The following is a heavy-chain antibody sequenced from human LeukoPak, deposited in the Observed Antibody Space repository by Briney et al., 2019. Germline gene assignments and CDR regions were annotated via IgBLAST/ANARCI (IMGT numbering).Heavy chain of an antibody. D-gene: IGHD6-19*01. CDR2: IYYSGST. Sequence: SETLSLTCTVSGGSISSGYWSWIRQPPGKGLEWIGYIYYSGSTNYNPSLKSRVTISVDTSKNQFSLKLSSVTAADTAVHYCARETVAGLCPDYWGQGTLVTVSS. V-gene: IGHV4-59*12. J-gene: IGHJ4*02. CDR3: ARETVAGLCPDY. CDR1: GGSISSGY.